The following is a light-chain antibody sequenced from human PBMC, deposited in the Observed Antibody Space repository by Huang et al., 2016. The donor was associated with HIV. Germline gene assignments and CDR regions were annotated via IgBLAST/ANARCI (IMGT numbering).Light chain of an antibody. CDR1: QTIFNS. CDR2: GAS. CDR3: HQYHNTPPYT. J-gene: IGKJ2*01. Sequence: DIQMTQSPSSLSASVGDRVTITCRASQTIFNSLAWYQQNPGKAPKLLVYGASKLESGVPSRFSGIGSGTDFTLTITGLQPEDFATYFCHQYHNTPPYTFGQGTKLEIK. V-gene: IGKV1-NL1*01.